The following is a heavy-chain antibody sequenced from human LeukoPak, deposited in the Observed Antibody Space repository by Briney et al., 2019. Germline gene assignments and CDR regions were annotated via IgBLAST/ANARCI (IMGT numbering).Heavy chain of an antibody. J-gene: IGHJ4*02. CDR1: NGSISSDTYF. V-gene: IGHV4-39*07. CDR3: ARDPRMADY. Sequence: SETLSLTCTVSNGSISSDTYFWSWIRQPPGKGLEWIMSFYYSGSTYYNPSLRSRVTISVDTSKNQFSLKLNSVTAADTAVYYCARDPRMADYWGQGALVTVSS. CDR2: FYYSGST. D-gene: IGHD2-8*01.